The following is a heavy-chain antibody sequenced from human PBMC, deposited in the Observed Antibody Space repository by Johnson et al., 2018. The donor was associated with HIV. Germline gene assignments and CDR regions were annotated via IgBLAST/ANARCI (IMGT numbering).Heavy chain of an antibody. Sequence: VQLVESGGGLVQPGGSLRLSCAASGFNFNNAWMTWVRQAPGKGLEWVGRIKSEIDGGTTDYGAPVKGRFTISRDDSKSTLHLQMNSLQTEDTAVYYCATSVGDGYNSDPFDMWGQGTMVTVSS. J-gene: IGHJ3*02. CDR3: ATSVGDGYNSDPFDM. CDR2: IKSEIDGGTT. CDR1: GFNFNNAW. D-gene: IGHD5-24*01. V-gene: IGHV3-15*01.